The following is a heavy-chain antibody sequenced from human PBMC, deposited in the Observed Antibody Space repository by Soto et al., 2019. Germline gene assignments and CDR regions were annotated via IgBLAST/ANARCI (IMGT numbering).Heavy chain of an antibody. Sequence: ASVKVSCKASGYTFTGYYKHWVRQAPGQGLEWMGWINPNSGGTNYAQKFQGWVTMTRDTSISTAYMERSRLRSDDTAVYYCARGDIVATIIQDWFDPWAREPWSPSPQ. CDR1: GYTFTGYY. J-gene: IGHJ5*02. V-gene: IGHV1-2*04. CDR2: INPNSGGT. D-gene: IGHD5-12*01. CDR3: ARGDIVATIIQDWFDP.